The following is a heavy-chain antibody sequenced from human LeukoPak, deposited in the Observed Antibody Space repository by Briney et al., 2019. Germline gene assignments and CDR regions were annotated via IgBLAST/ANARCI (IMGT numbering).Heavy chain of an antibody. CDR1: GFTLSSYA. J-gene: IGHJ4*02. V-gene: IGHV3-23*01. Sequence: PGGSLRLSCAASGFTLSSYAMNWVRQAPGKGLECVSTLSGSGGSTYYADSVKGRFTSSRDNSKNTLYLQMNSLRAGDTAVYHCAKQGYCSGGSCYPWYFDYWGQGTLVTVSS. CDR2: LSGSGGST. D-gene: IGHD2-15*01. CDR3: AKQGYCSGGSCYPWYFDY.